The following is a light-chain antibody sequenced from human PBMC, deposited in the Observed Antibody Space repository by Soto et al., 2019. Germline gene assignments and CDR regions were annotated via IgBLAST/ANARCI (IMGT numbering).Light chain of an antibody. CDR1: ENVRTF. CDR2: GAS. CDR3: QQFSRPPLT. V-gene: IGKV3-11*01. Sequence: EVVLTQSPATLSLSPGERATLSCRASENVRTFVDWYQQKPGQAPRLLIYGASNRATGIPARFSGSGSGTDFTLTISRLEPEDFAVYFCQQFSRPPLTFGGGTKVEI. J-gene: IGKJ4*01.